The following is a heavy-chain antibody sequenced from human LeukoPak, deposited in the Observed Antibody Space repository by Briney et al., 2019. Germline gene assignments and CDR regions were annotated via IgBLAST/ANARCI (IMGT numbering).Heavy chain of an antibody. D-gene: IGHD3-3*01. V-gene: IGHV7-4-1*02. J-gene: IGHJ6*03. CDR2: INTNTGNP. CDR3: ARDWGSIFEDQILSECYMDV. Sequence: ASVKVSCKASGYTFTSYAMNWVRQAPGQGLEWMGWINTNTGNPTYAQGFTGRFVFSLDTSVSTAYLQISSLKAEDTAVYYCARDWGSIFEDQILSECYMDVWGKGTTVTVSS. CDR1: GYTFTSYA.